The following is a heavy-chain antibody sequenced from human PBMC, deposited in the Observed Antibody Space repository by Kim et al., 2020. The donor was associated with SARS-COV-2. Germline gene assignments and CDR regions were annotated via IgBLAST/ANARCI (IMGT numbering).Heavy chain of an antibody. D-gene: IGHD1-7*01. CDR1: GYSFTSYW. CDR3: ARLTGTKIGWFDP. J-gene: IGHJ5*02. V-gene: IGHV5-10-1*01. Sequence: GESLKISCKASGYSFTSYWISWVRQMPGKGLECMGTIDPSDSYTNYSPSFQGHVTISADKSISTAYLQWSSLKASDTAMYYCARLTGTKIGWFDPWGLGTLVTVSS. CDR2: IDPSDSYT.